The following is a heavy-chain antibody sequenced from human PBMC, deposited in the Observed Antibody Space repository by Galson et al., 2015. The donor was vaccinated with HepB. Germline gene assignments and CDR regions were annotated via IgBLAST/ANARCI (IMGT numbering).Heavy chain of an antibody. J-gene: IGHJ5*02. CDR3: ARLPPNPTWFDP. V-gene: IGHV1-18*04. D-gene: IGHD1-1*01. Sequence: SVKVSCKASGYSFITYGITWVRQAPGQGLEWMGWVGAYNGNRNYAEKFQGRVTMTIDTSTSTVYMELGSLRLDDTAVYYCARLPPNPTWFDPWGQGTLVTVSS. CDR1: GYSFITYG. CDR2: VGAYNGNR.